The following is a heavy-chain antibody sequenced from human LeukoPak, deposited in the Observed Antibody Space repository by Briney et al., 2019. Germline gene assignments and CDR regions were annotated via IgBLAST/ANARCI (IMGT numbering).Heavy chain of an antibody. D-gene: IGHD1-26*01. CDR2: TRGKAYNYAT. CDR3: ARYRVGSTTGFDY. V-gene: IGHV3-72*01. Sequence: GGSLRLSCAASGFTFTDHHMDWVRQAPGKGLEWVGRTRGKAYNYATDYAASVKGRFTISRDNSRNSLYLQMSSLKTEDTAVYYCARYRVGSTTGFDYWVRGTLVTVSS. CDR1: GFTFTDHH. J-gene: IGHJ4*02.